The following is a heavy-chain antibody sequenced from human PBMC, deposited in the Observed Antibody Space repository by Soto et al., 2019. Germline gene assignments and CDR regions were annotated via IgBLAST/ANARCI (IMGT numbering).Heavy chain of an antibody. Sequence: GGSLRLSCAASGFTFSSYGMHWVRQAPGKGLEWVAVISYDGSNKYYADSVKGRFTISRDNSKNTLYLQMNSLRAEDTAVYYCAKDSEYYDILTGPDYWGQGTLVTVSS. D-gene: IGHD3-9*01. V-gene: IGHV3-30*18. CDR1: GFTFSSYG. CDR2: ISYDGSNK. CDR3: AKDSEYYDILTGPDY. J-gene: IGHJ4*02.